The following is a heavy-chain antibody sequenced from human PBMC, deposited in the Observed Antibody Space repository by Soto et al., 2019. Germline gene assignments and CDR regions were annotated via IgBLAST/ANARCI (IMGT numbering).Heavy chain of an antibody. CDR3: AAAGNGGYGGNYDY. J-gene: IGHJ4*02. D-gene: IGHD2-15*01. Sequence: PSETLSLTCAVYGGSFSGYYWSWIRQPPGKGLEWIGEINHSGSTNYNPSLKSRVTISVDTSKNQFSLKLSSVTAADTAVYYCAAAGNGGYGGNYDYWGQGTLVTVSS. CDR2: INHSGST. V-gene: IGHV4-34*01. CDR1: GGSFSGYY.